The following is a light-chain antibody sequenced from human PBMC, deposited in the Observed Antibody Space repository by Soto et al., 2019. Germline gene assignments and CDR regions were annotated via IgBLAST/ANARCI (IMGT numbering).Light chain of an antibody. J-gene: IGKJ2*01. CDR1: QSVNYN. Sequence: EILMTQSPATLSVSPGERATLPCRASQSVNYNLAWYQQKPGQAPRLLIYGASTRATGIPARFSGSGSGTEFTLTISSLQSEYFSFYYCQQYTNRPVTYTFGQGTKVNIK. CDR2: GAS. V-gene: IGKV3-15*01. CDR3: QQYTNRPVTYT.